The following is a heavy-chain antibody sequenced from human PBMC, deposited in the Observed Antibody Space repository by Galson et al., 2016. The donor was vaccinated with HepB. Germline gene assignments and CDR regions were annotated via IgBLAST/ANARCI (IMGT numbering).Heavy chain of an antibody. V-gene: IGHV4-59*01. Sequence: ETLSLTCTVSGGSLSSYYWSWIRQPPGKGLEWLGYIYHRGKTNYNPSLKSRVTISVDTSKNQFPLNLSSVSAADTAVYYCARDLLDKGAAAGERSDYYYYYGMDVWGQGTTVTVSS. J-gene: IGHJ6*02. D-gene: IGHD6-13*01. CDR2: IYHRGKT. CDR3: ARDLLDKGAAAGERSDYYYYYGMDV. CDR1: GGSLSSYY.